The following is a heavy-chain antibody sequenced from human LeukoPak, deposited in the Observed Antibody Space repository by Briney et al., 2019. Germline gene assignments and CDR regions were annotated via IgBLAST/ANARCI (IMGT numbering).Heavy chain of an antibody. D-gene: IGHD3-22*01. V-gene: IGHV4-38-2*01. CDR3: ARGLRPYYYDSSSYYYVGNYFDY. Sequence: SETLSLTCAVSGYSISSGYYRGWIRQPPGKGLEWIGSIYHSGSTYYNPSLKSRVTISVDTSKNQFSLKLSSVTAADTAVYYCARGLRPYYYDSSSYYYVGNYFDYWGQGTLVTVSS. CDR1: GYSISSGYY. CDR2: IYHSGST. J-gene: IGHJ4*02.